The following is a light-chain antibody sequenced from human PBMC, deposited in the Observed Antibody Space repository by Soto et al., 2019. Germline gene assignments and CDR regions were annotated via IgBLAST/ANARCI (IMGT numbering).Light chain of an antibody. V-gene: IGKV1-39*01. CDR1: QSICRY. J-gene: IGKJ2*01. CDR3: QQSFSAPRT. CDR2: DVS. Sequence: DIQMTQSPSSLSSCVVDRVTVTCRAGQSICRYLNWYQQKPGKAPKLLIYDVSSLQTGVPSRFSGDGSGTDFTLTISGLQPEDCATYYCQQSFSAPRTFGQGTKLEIQ.